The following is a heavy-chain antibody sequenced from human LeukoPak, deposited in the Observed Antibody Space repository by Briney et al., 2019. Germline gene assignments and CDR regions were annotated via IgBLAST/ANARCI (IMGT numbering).Heavy chain of an antibody. D-gene: IGHD3-10*01. CDR3: ARETRGSPQYYYMDV. CDR2: IYTSGST. Sequence: KPSETLSLTCTVSGVSISSYDLSWIRQPAGKGLEWIWRIYTSGSTNYNPSPKRRLTMSVEPSKDPSPLKLSSVTAADTAVYYCARETRGSPQYYYMDVWGKATTVTVSS. V-gene: IGHV4-4*07. CDR1: GVSISSYD. J-gene: IGHJ6*03.